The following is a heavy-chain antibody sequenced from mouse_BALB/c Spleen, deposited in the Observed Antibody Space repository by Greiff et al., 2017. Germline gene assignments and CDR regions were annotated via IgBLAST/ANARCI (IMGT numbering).Heavy chain of an antibody. CDR1: GYSFTGYY. CDR3: ARYPITTVVARDY. CDR2: INPYNGAT. Sequence: EVQLQQSGPELVKPGASVKISCKASGYSFTGYYMHWVKQSHVKSLEWIGRINPYNGATSYNQNFKDKASLTVDKSSSTAYMELHSLTSEDSAVYYCARYPITTVVARDYWGQGTTLTVSS. J-gene: IGHJ2*01. V-gene: IGHV1-31*01. D-gene: IGHD1-1*01.